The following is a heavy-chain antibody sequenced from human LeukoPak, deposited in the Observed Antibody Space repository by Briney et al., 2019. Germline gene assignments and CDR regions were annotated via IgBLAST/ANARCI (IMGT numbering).Heavy chain of an antibody. CDR2: INPNSGGT. CDR3: ARTIRTYSSSRSLDY. D-gene: IGHD6-13*01. CDR1: GYTFTGYY. V-gene: IGHV1-2*02. Sequence: ASVKVSCKASGYTFTGYYMHWVRQAPGQGLEWMGWINPNSGGTNYARKFQGRVTMTRDTSISTAYMELSRLRSDDTAVYYCARTIRTYSSSRSLDYWGQGTLVTVSS. J-gene: IGHJ4*02.